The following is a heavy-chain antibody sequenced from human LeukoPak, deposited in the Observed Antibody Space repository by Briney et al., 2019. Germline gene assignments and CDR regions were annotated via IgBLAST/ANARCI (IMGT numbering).Heavy chain of an antibody. CDR2: INPNSGGT. CDR3: ARDQRLLRTYYYDSSGYYPLPFDY. J-gene: IGHJ4*02. V-gene: IGHV1-2*02. CDR1: GYTFTGYY. D-gene: IGHD3-22*01. Sequence: ASVKVSCKASGYTFTGYYMHWVRQAPGQGLEWMGWINPNSGGTNYAQKLQGRVTMTTDTPTSTAYMELRSLRSDDTAVYYCARDQRLLRTYYYDSSGYYPLPFDYWGQGTLVTVSS.